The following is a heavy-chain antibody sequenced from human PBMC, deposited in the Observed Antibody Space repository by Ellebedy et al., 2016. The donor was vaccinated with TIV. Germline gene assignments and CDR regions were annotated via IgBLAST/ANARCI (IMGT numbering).Heavy chain of an antibody. J-gene: IGHJ6*02. Sequence: AASVNVSCKASGYNFTNKHYIHWVRQAPGQGLEWMGIIHPGEGSTDYAQKFQGRVTMTRDTSTSTVYMELSSLRSEDTAVYYCARTSDCSGGSGNDYYYGMDVWGHGTTVTVSS. V-gene: IGHV1-46*01. CDR1: GYNFTNKHY. CDR3: ARTSDCSGGSGNDYYYGMDV. CDR2: IHPGEGST. D-gene: IGHD2-15*01.